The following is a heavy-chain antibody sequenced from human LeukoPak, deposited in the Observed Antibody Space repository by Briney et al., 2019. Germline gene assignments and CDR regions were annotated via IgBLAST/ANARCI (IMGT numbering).Heavy chain of an antibody. CDR2: ISGSGGST. Sequence: GGLRLSCAASGFTFSSYAMSWVRQAPGKGLEWVSAISGSGGSTYYADSVKGRFTISRDNSKNTLYLQMNSLRAEDTAVYYCAKPLKSISSGPSGADPDAFDIWGQGTMVTVSS. V-gene: IGHV3-23*01. CDR1: GFTFSSYA. CDR3: AKPLKSISSGPSGADPDAFDI. J-gene: IGHJ3*02. D-gene: IGHD6-19*01.